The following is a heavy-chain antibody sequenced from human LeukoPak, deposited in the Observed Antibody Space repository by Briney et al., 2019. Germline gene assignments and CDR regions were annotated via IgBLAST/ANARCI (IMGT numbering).Heavy chain of an antibody. V-gene: IGHV1-2*02. Sequence: ASVKVSCKASGYTFTGYYMHWVRQAPGQGLEWMGWINPNSGGTNYAQKFQGRVTMTRDTSISTFYMELSRLRSDDTAVYYCARDVGEYCSSMNCYASDHWGQGTLVTVSS. J-gene: IGHJ4*02. CDR1: GYTFTGYY. CDR3: ARDVGEYCSSMNCYASDH. CDR2: INPNSGGT. D-gene: IGHD2-2*01.